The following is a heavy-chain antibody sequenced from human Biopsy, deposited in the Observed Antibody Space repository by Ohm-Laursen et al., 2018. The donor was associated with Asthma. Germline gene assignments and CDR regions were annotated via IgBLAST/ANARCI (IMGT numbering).Heavy chain of an antibody. V-gene: IGHV3-30-3*01. Sequence: SLRLSCSASGFTFSDYDMHWVRQAPGKGLEWVAVISYDGTNKDYADSVKGRFTFSRDNSQNTLSLEMNSLRVEDTAVYYCARAISSSWWAVEYWGQGTLVTVSS. CDR3: ARAISSSWWAVEY. D-gene: IGHD6-6*01. CDR2: ISYDGTNK. J-gene: IGHJ4*02. CDR1: GFTFSDYD.